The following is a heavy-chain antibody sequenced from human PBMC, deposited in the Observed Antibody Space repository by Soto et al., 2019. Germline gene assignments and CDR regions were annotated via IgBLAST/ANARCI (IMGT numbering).Heavy chain of an antibody. CDR1: GFTFSSYS. V-gene: IGHV3-21*01. CDR2: ISSSSSYI. J-gene: IGHJ3*02. Sequence: PGGSLRLSCAASGFTFSSYSMNWVRQAPGKGLEWVSSISSSSSYIYYADSVKGRFTISRDNAKNSLYLQMNSLRAEDTAVYYCARRRPGSPAMGDAFDIWGQGTMVTVSS. D-gene: IGHD2-2*01. CDR3: ARRRPGSPAMGDAFDI.